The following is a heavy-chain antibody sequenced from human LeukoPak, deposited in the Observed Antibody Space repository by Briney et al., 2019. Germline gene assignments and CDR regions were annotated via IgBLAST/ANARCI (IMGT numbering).Heavy chain of an antibody. J-gene: IGHJ5*02. Sequence: SETLSLSCTVSGYSISSGYYWGWIRQPPGKGLEWIGSIYHSGNTYYNPSLKSRVTISVDTSKNQFSLKLSSVTAADTAVYYCARDPDSWSVKPWFDPWGQGTLVTVSS. CDR2: IYHSGNT. CDR1: GYSISSGYY. V-gene: IGHV4-38-2*02. CDR3: ARDPDSWSVKPWFDP. D-gene: IGHD2-8*01.